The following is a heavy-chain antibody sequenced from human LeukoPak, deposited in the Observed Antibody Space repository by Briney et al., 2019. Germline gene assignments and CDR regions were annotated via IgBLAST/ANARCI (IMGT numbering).Heavy chain of an antibody. CDR3: ARDSPGVYYYYYGMDV. CDR2: IYYSGST. V-gene: IGHV4-61*01. Sequence: SETLSLTCTVSGGSVSSGSYYWSWIRQPPGKGLEWIGYIYYSGSTNYNPSLKSRVTISVDTSKNQFSLKLSSVTAADTAVYYCARDSPGVYYYYYGMDVWGQGTTVTVSS. D-gene: IGHD3-10*01. CDR1: GGSVSSGSYY. J-gene: IGHJ6*02.